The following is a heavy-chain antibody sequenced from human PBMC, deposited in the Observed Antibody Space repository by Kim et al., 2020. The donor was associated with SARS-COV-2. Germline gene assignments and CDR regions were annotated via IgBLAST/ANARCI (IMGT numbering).Heavy chain of an antibody. CDR3: ARFVVVAATFPDY. V-gene: IGHV4-39*01. Sequence: SETLSLTCTVSGGSISSSSYYWGWIRQPPGKGLEWIGSIYYSGSTYYNPSLKSRVTISVDTSKNQFSLKLSSVTAADTAVYYCARFVVVAATFPDYWGQGTLVTVSS. D-gene: IGHD2-15*01. CDR2: IYYSGST. CDR1: GGSISSSSYY. J-gene: IGHJ4*02.